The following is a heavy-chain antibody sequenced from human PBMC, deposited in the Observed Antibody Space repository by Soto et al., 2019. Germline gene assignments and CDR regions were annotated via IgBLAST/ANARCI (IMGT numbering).Heavy chain of an antibody. Sequence: EVKVVESGGRLVQPGGSLRLTCEASGIAFSSYEMYWVRPAPGKGLEWLSHISGSGTSIHYADSVKGRFTISRDNAKKSLYLQMNSLTVEDTATYYCAPQAGAARWFDPWGQGTLVTVSS. CDR1: GIAFSSYE. J-gene: IGHJ5*02. V-gene: IGHV3-48*03. CDR2: ISGSGTSI. CDR3: APQAGAARWFDP. D-gene: IGHD2-15*01.